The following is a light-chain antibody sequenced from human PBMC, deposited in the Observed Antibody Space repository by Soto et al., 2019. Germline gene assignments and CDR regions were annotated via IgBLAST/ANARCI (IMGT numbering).Light chain of an antibody. CDR1: QSVTSSY. CDR3: HQYGSATET. J-gene: IGKJ1*01. Sequence: EIVLTQSPGTLSLSPGERATLSCRASQSVTSSYLAWYQQKPGQAPRLLIYGASTRATGIPDRFSGSGSGTDFTLTISRLEPEDFAVYYCHQYGSATETFGQGTKVESK. V-gene: IGKV3-20*01. CDR2: GAS.